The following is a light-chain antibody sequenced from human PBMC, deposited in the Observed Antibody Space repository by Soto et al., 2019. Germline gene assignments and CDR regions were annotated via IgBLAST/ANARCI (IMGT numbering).Light chain of an antibody. J-gene: IGKJ3*01. CDR3: QQSYSTPST. Sequence: DIQMTQSPSSLSASVGDRVTITCRASQNIKTYLNWYQQKPGQVPNLLIYTASSLQSGVPTRFSGSGSGTDFTLTISSLQPEDFATYYCQQSYSTPSTFGPGTTVDIK. CDR2: TAS. CDR1: QNIKTY. V-gene: IGKV1-39*01.